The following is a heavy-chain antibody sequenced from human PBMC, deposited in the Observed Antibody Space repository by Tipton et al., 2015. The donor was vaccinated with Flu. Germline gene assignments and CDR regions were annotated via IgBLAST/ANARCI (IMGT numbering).Heavy chain of an antibody. CDR3: ARGFRYSGSYYDYFDY. CDR1: GFTFSYFG. J-gene: IGHJ4*02. CDR2: ISSSGSHT. V-gene: IGHV3-21*01. Sequence: SLRLSCAASGFTFSYFGMNWVRLAPGKGLEWVAFISSSGSHTDYADSVRGRFTISRDDAKNSLYLQMNSLRAEDTAVYYCARGFRYSGSYYDYFDYWGQGTLVPVSS. D-gene: IGHD1-26*01.